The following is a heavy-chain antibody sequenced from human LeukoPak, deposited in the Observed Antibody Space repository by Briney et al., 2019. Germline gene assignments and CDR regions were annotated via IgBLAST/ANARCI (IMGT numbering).Heavy chain of an antibody. CDR2: IYYSGST. Sequence: PSETLSLTCTVSGGPISSYYWSWIRQPPGKGLEWIGYIYYSGSTNYNPSLKSRVTISVDTSKNQFSLKLSSVTAADTAVYYCARAPTYSSSWYYFDYWGQGTLVTVSS. D-gene: IGHD6-13*01. CDR3: ARAPTYSSSWYYFDY. V-gene: IGHV4-59*01. J-gene: IGHJ4*02. CDR1: GGPISSYY.